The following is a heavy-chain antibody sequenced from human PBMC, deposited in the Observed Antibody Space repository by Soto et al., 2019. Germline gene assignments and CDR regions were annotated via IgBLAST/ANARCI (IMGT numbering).Heavy chain of an antibody. D-gene: IGHD1-26*01. V-gene: IGHV3-33*01. CDR2: IWYDGSNK. CDR1: GFTFSSYG. CDR3: ARDRKLHYFDY. Sequence: GGSLRLSCAASGFTFSSYGMHWVRQAPGKGLEWVAVIWYDGSNKYYADSVKGRFTISRDNSKNTLYLQMNSLRAEDTAVYYCARDRKLHYFDYWGQGTLVTVSS. J-gene: IGHJ4*02.